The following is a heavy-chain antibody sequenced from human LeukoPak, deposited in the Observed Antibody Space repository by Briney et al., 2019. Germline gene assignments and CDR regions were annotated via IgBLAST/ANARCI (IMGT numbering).Heavy chain of an antibody. CDR2: INPNSGGT. V-gene: IGHV1-2*02. J-gene: IGHJ6*02. D-gene: IGHD6-19*01. CDR3: ARDGNYSSGWYVRYYYYYYGMDV. Sequence: GASVKVSCKASGYTFTGYYMHWVRQAPGQGLEWMGWINPNSGGTNYAQKFQGRVTMTRDTSTSTAYMELSRLRSDDTAVYYCARDGNYSSGWYVRYYYYYYGMDVWGQGTTVTVSS. CDR1: GYTFTGYY.